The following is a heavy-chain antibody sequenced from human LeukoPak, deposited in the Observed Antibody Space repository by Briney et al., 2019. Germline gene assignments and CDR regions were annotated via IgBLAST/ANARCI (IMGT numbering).Heavy chain of an antibody. CDR3: ARDRRGLDFYDAFDI. Sequence: PSETLSLTCTVSGGSISSRTYYWSWIRQHPGKGLEWIGYIHYSGSTYYNPSLKSRFSISVDTSKNHFSLKLSSVTAADTAVYFCARDRRGLDFYDAFDIWGQGTMVTVSS. V-gene: IGHV4-31*03. D-gene: IGHD2/OR15-2a*01. CDR2: IHYSGST. J-gene: IGHJ3*02. CDR1: GGSISSRTYY.